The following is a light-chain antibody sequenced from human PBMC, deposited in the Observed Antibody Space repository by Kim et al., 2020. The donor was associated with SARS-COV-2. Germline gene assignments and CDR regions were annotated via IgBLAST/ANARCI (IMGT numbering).Light chain of an antibody. J-gene: IGLJ1*01. V-gene: IGLV1-51*01. CDR2: DNN. CDR3: GTWDSSLSAYV. CDR1: SANIGKNY. Sequence: GRKVTLSFSGSSANIGKNYVSWYQQLPGTAPKLLIYDNNKRPSGIPDRFSGSKSGTSATLGITGLQTGDEADYYCGTWDSSLSAYVFGTGTKVTVL.